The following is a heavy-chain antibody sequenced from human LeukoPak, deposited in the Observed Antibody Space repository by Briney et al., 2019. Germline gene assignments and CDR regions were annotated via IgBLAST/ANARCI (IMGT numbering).Heavy chain of an antibody. CDR3: ARIRGGYTLDAFDV. V-gene: IGHV4-59*01. CDR2: IYYRGGT. Sequence: SEALSLTCTVSRGSIGTYYWSWIRQSPGKGLEWIGYIYYRGGTIYNPSLKSRVTISVDTSKNQFSLKVSSVTAADTAEYFCARIRGGYTLDAFDVWGPGTMVIVSS. D-gene: IGHD5-24*01. CDR1: RGSIGTYY. J-gene: IGHJ3*01.